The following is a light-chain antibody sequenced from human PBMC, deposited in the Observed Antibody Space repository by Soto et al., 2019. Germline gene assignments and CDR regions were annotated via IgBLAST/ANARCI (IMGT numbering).Light chain of an antibody. CDR2: DAS. Sequence: IQLTQSPSSLSASVVDRVTITCRAGQDIGSALAWYQQRPGKAPKLLLYDASNLEAGVPSRFSSSGSGTDFTLTITSQRPEDFATYYCQQFNGFPLTFGGGTKVQIK. CDR3: QQFNGFPLT. J-gene: IGKJ4*01. CDR1: QDIGSA. V-gene: IGKV1-13*02.